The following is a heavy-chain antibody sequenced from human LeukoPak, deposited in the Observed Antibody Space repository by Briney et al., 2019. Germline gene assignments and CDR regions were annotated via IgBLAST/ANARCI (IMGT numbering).Heavy chain of an antibody. CDR3: ARSLNLGEELDY. J-gene: IGHJ4*02. CDR2: IYYSGST. V-gene: IGHV4-31*03. D-gene: IGHD3-16*01. Sequence: PSQTLSLTCTVSGGSISSGGYYWSWIRQHPGKGLEWIGYIYYSGSTYYNPSLKSRVTISVDTSKNQFSLKLSSVTAADTAVYYCARSLNLGEELDYWGQGTLVTVSS. CDR1: GGSISSGGYY.